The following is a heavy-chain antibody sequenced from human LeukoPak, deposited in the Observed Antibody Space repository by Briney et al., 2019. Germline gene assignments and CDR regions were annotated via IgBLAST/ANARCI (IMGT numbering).Heavy chain of an antibody. CDR3: ATLGGYDSSGYYYVSYYYYYMDV. D-gene: IGHD3-22*01. J-gene: IGHJ6*03. CDR1: GFTFSGYE. V-gene: IGHV3-23*01. CDR2: ISGSGGST. Sequence: GGSLRLSCAASGFTFSGYEMNWVRQAPGKGLEWVSAISGSGGSTYYADSVKGRFTISRDNSKNTLYLQMNSLRAEDTAVYYCATLGGYDSSGYYYVSYYYYYMDVWGKGTTVTISS.